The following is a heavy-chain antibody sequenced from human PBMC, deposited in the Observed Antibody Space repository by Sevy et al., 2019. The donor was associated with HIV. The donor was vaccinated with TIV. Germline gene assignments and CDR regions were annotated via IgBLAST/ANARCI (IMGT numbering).Heavy chain of an antibody. CDR1: GFTFSTCW. J-gene: IGHJ5*02. D-gene: IGHD2-2*03. CDR2: INSDGGST. V-gene: IGHV3-74*01. CDR3: AREGGYCSSTSCWNWFDP. Sequence: GGSLRLSCAASGFTFSTCWMHWVRQAPGKGLVWVSRINSDGGSTTYADSVKGRFTISRDNTKNTLYLQMNSLRDEDTAVYFCAREGGYCSSTSCWNWFDPWGQGTLLTVSS.